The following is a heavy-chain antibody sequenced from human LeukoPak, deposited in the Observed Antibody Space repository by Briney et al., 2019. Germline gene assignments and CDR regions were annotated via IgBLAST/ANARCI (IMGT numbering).Heavy chain of an antibody. Sequence: PSETLSLTCTVSGGSISSSSYYWGWIRQPPGKGLEWIGSIYYSGSTNYNPSLKSRVTISVDTSKNQFSLKLSSVTAADTAVYYCARDSSSWIAHYMDVWGKGTTVTVSS. V-gene: IGHV4-39*07. D-gene: IGHD6-13*01. CDR3: ARDSSSWIAHYMDV. J-gene: IGHJ6*03. CDR1: GGSISSSSYY. CDR2: IYYSGST.